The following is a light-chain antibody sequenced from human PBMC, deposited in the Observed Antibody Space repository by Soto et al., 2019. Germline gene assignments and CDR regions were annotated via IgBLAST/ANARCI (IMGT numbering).Light chain of an antibody. Sequence: QSVLTQPPSVSAAPGQKVTISCSGSNSNIGNNYVSWYQQFPGTAPKVLIYDNNKRPSGIPDRFSGSKSATSATLVITGLQTGDEDDYYCGAWDSSLHAGVFGGGTKLTVL. CDR3: GAWDSSLHAGV. V-gene: IGLV1-51*01. CDR1: NSNIGNNY. CDR2: DNN. J-gene: IGLJ2*01.